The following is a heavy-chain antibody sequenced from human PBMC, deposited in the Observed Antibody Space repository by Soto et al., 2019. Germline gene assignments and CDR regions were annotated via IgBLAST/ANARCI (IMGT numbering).Heavy chain of an antibody. D-gene: IGHD3-10*01. CDR1: GGSISSYY. Sequence: QVQLQESGPGLVKPSETLSLTCTVSGGSISSYYWSWIRQPPGKGLEWIGYIYYSGSTNYNPSLKSRVTISVDTSKNQFSLKLSSVTAADTAVYYCAREGKRWFGEFLYYYMDVWGKGTTVTVSS. CDR3: AREGKRWFGEFLYYYMDV. CDR2: IYYSGST. J-gene: IGHJ6*03. V-gene: IGHV4-59*01.